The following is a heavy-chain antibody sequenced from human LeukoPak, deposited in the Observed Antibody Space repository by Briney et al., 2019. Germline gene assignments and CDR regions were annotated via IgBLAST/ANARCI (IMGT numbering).Heavy chain of an antibody. CDR1: GVSISSYY. J-gene: IGHJ4*02. CDR2: IYYSGST. CDR3: ARAGSGYSYGYYFDY. Sequence: PSETLSLTRSVSGVSISSYYWSWIRQPPGKGLEWVGYIYYSGSTNYNPSLKSRVTISVDTSKNQFSLKLSSVTAADTAVYYCARAGSGYSYGYYFDYWGQGTLVTVSS. D-gene: IGHD5-18*01. V-gene: IGHV4-59*01.